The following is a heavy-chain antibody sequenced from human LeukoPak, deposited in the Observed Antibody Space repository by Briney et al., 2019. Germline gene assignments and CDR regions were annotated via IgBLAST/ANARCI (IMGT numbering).Heavy chain of an antibody. CDR1: GFPFSFYE. CDR2: IGASGTTK. CDR3: ALLAVASDFDY. V-gene: IGHV3-48*03. Sequence: GGSLRLSCAVSGFPFSFYEMNWVRQAPGKGLEWVSNIGASGTTKYYADSVKGRFSIYRDNAKTSLYLQMNSLRVDDTAVYYCALLAVASDFDYWGQGALVTVSS. D-gene: IGHD6-19*01. J-gene: IGHJ4*02.